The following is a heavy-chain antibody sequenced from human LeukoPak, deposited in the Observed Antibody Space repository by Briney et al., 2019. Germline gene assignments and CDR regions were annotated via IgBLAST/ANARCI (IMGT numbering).Heavy chain of an antibody. V-gene: IGHV4-59*01. D-gene: IGHD3-10*01. Sequence: SETLSLTCTVSGGSISSSYWSWIRQPPGKGLEWLGHIYYSGRTNYNPSLNSRVTISVDTSKNQFSLKLSSVTAADTAVYYCARVGGSGSQHYYYYYGMDVWGQGTTVTVSS. CDR2: IYYSGRT. CDR3: ARVGGSGSQHYYYYYGMDV. CDR1: GGSISSSY. J-gene: IGHJ6*02.